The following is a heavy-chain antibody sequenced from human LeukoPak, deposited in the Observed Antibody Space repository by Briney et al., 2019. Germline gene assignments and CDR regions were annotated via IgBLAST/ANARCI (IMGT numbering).Heavy chain of an antibody. V-gene: IGHV3-53*01. CDR1: GLIVSDNY. D-gene: IGHD4-17*01. Sequence: GGSLRLSCAASGLIVSDNYMSWVRQAPGKGLEWVSVNHSGGTTYYADSVKGRFTISRDNSKNTVYLQMNSLRVEDTATYYCARDPGYGDPRDYWGQGTLVTVST. CDR3: ARDPGYGDPRDY. CDR2: NHSGGTT. J-gene: IGHJ4*02.